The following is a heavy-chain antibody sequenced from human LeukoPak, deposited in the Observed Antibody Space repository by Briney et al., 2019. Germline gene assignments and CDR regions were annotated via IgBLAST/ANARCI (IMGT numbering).Heavy chain of an antibody. CDR2: INHSGST. CDR3: ARGRDRNYFDY. CDR1: GGSFSGYY. Sequence: SETLSLTCAVYGGSFSGYYWSWIRQPPGKGLEWIGEINHSGSTNYNPSLKSRVTISVDTPKNQFSLKLSSVTAADTAVYYCARGRDRNYFDYWGQGTLVTVSS. V-gene: IGHV4-34*01. J-gene: IGHJ4*02. D-gene: IGHD5/OR15-5a*01.